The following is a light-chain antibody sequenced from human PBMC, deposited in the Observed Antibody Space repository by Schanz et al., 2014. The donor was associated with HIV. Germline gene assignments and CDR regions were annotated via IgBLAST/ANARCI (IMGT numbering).Light chain of an antibody. CDR3: SSYASGSTLEV. Sequence: QSVLTQPASVSGSPGQSITISCTGTSSDVGGYNYVSWYQQHPGKAPKLMIYDVSNRPSGVSNRFSGSKSGNTASLTISGLQAEDEADYYCSSYASGSTLEVFGSGTKLTVV. V-gene: IGLV2-14*01. J-gene: IGLJ1*01. CDR1: SSDVGGYNY. CDR2: DVS.